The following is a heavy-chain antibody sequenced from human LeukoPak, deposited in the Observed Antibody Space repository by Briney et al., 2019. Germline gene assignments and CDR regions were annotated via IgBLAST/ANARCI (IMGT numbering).Heavy chain of an antibody. Sequence: SETLSLTCTVSGGSISSGGYYWSWIRQHPGKGLEWIGYIYYSGSTYYNPSLKSRVTISVDTSKNQFSLKLSSVTAADTAVYYCARYSSGWYEPNWLDPWGQGTLVTVSS. J-gene: IGHJ5*02. V-gene: IGHV4-31*03. CDR2: IYYSGST. D-gene: IGHD6-19*01. CDR1: GGSISSGGYY. CDR3: ARYSSGWYEPNWLDP.